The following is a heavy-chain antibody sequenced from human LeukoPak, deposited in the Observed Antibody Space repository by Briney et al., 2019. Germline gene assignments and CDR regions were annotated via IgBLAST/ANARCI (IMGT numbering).Heavy chain of an antibody. CDR1: GGSISSSSYY. D-gene: IGHD3-3*01. V-gene: IGHV4-39*07. Sequence: SETLSLTCTVAGGSISSSSYYWGWIRQPPGKGLEWIGSIYYSGSTYYNPSLKSRVTISVDTSKNQFSLKLSSVTAADTAVYYCARRVTIFGVVRKPYYFDYWGQGTLVTVSS. CDR3: ARRVTIFGVVRKPYYFDY. CDR2: IYYSGST. J-gene: IGHJ4*02.